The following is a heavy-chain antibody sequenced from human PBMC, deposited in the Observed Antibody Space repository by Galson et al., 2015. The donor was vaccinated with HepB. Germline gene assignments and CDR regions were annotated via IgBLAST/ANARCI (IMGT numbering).Heavy chain of an antibody. CDR1: GYTFTSYY. D-gene: IGHD7-27*01. J-gene: IGHJ6*04. CDR3: AREGSWAPMDV. CDR2: INPSGGST. Sequence: SCKASGYTFTSYYMHWVRQAPGQGLEWMGIINPSGGSTSYAQKFQGRVTMTRDTSTSTVYMELSSLRSEDTAVYYCAREGSWAPMDVWGKGTTVTVSS. V-gene: IGHV1-46*01.